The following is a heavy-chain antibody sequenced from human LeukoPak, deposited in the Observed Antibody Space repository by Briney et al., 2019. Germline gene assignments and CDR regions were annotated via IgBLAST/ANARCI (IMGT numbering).Heavy chain of an antibody. CDR3: AKAEYCTYCVCGDY. CDR2: ISGSGQSR. Sequence: HPGGSLTLSWAASGFTVSSYAMRWVRQATGKGREWVTSISGSGQSRYYADSVKGRFTISRENSKNALYLQMKSVRAEDAAIYFCAKAEYCTYCVCGDYWGGGTLVTVS. J-gene: IGHJ4*02. CDR1: GFTVSSYA. D-gene: IGHD2-8*01. V-gene: IGHV3-23*01.